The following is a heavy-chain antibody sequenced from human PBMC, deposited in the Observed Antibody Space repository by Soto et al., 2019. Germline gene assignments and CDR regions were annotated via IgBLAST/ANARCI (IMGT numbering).Heavy chain of an antibody. D-gene: IGHD3-16*01. CDR2: ISGYNGHT. CDR1: GYTFTTYG. V-gene: IGHV1-18*01. J-gene: IGHJ6*02. CDR3: AREGEMPYYYYGLDV. Sequence: QVQLVQSGAEVRKPGASVKVSCKASGYTFTTYGISWVRQAPGQGLEWMGWISGYNGHTNYAQKFQGRVTMTTDTSTSTFYMDLRSLRSDDTAVYYCAREGEMPYYYYGLDVWGQGTTVTVSS.